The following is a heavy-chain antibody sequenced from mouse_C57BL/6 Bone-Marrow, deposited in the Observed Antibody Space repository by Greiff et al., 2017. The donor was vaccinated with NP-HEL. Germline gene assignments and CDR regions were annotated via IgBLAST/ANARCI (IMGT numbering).Heavy chain of an antibody. D-gene: IGHD2-4*01. CDR2: INPNNGGT. Sequence: VQLQQSGPELVKPGASVKISCKASGYTFTDYYMNWVKQSHGKSLEWIGDINPNNGGTSYNQKFKGKATLTVDKSSSTAYMELRSLTSEDSAVYYCARVYYDYDVSYWYFDVWGTGTTVTVSS. J-gene: IGHJ1*03. CDR1: GYTFTDYY. V-gene: IGHV1-26*01. CDR3: ARVYYDYDVSYWYFDV.